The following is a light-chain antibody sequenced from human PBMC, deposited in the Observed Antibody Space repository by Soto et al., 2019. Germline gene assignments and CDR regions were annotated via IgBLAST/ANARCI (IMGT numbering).Light chain of an antibody. V-gene: IGKV3-20*01. CDR2: DAS. CDR3: QQYGSSRRT. J-gene: IGKJ1*01. Sequence: EVVLTQSPGTLSLSPGERATLSCRASLSISNYLAWYQQKPGQAPRLLIYDASSRATGITDRFSGSASGTEFTLTISRLETEEFAVYYCQQYGSSRRTFGQGTKVEIK. CDR1: LSISNY.